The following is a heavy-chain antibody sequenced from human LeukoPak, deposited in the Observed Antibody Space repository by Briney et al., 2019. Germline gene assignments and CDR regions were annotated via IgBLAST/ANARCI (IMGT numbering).Heavy chain of an antibody. CDR1: GGSISSSSYY. CDR3: ARHGTYSGSYKLAFDY. CDR2: IYYSGST. V-gene: IGHV4-39*01. Sequence: SETLSLTCTVSGGSISSSSYYWGWIRQPPGKGLEWIGSIYYSGSTYYNPSLKSRVTISVDTSKNQFSLKLSSVTAADTAVYYCARHGTYSGSYKLAFDYWGQGTLVTVSS. J-gene: IGHJ4*02. D-gene: IGHD1-26*01.